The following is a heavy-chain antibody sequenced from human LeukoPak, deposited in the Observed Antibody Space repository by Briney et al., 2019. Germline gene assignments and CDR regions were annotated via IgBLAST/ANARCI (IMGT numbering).Heavy chain of an antibody. CDR1: GFTFIDYG. CDR2: ISSNGGST. V-gene: IGHV3-64*01. Sequence: PGGSLRLSCAASGFTFIDYGMHWVRQAPGKGLEYVSTISSNGGSTYYANSVKGRFTVSRDNSKNTLYLQMGSLRAEDMAVYYCARDSSSRPFDYWGQGTLVTVSS. J-gene: IGHJ4*02. CDR3: ARDSSSRPFDY. D-gene: IGHD6-19*01.